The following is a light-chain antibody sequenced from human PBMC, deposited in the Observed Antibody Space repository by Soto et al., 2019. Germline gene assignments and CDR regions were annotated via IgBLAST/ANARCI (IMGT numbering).Light chain of an antibody. CDR3: QQYNNWPPIT. V-gene: IGKV3-15*01. CDR1: QGVRSH. CDR2: GAS. Sequence: IVETQSPAPPFVVPGGKATLFCRARQGVRSHLAWFQQKPGQAPRLLIYGASTKATGIPARFSGSGSGTEFTLTISSLQSEDFAVYYCQQYNNWPPITFGQGTKLEIK. J-gene: IGKJ2*01.